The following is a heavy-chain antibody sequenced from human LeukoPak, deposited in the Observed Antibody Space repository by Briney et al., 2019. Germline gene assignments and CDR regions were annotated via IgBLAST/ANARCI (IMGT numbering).Heavy chain of an antibody. D-gene: IGHD6-19*01. CDR3: AREQSGTRGWYTVDY. J-gene: IGHJ4*02. CDR1: GCTFSTYA. CDR2: IRPDGDRT. V-gene: IGHV3-23*01. Sequence: QPGGSLRLSCAASGCTFSTYAITWVRQGPGKGLEWVSAIRPDGDRTYYANSVRGRFTVSRDNSKDTVYLQINGLRVEDTAVYYCAREQSGTRGWYTVDYWGQGTPVTVSS.